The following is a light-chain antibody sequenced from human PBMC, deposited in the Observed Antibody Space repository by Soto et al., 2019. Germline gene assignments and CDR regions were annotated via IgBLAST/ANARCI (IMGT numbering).Light chain of an antibody. CDR1: QTINNY. CDR3: QQTYSTPYI. CDR2: GAS. V-gene: IGKV1-39*01. J-gene: IGKJ2*01. Sequence: DIQLTKSPPSLSASVGDRVTITCRASQTINNYVNWYQQEAGKAPKLLIYGASNLQSGVPSRFSGSGFGTDFTLTISGLQPEDFVIYYCQQTYSTPYIFGGGTKLDI.